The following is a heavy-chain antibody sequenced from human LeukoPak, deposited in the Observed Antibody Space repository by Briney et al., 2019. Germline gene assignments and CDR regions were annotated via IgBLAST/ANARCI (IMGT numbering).Heavy chain of an antibody. V-gene: IGHV3-33*01. CDR3: ARGDYGDY. J-gene: IGHJ4*02. CDR2: IWYDGNNK. Sequence: PGGSQRLSCAASGFTFSSYVMHWVRQAPGKGLEWVAFIWYDGNNKYYADSVKGRFTISRDNSKNTLYLQMNSLRAEDTAVYYCARGDYGDYWGQGTRVTVSS. D-gene: IGHD4-17*01. CDR1: GFTFSSYV.